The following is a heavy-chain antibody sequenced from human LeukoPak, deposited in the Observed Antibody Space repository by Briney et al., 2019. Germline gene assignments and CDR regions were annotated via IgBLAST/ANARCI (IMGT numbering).Heavy chain of an antibody. Sequence: PSETLSLTCTVSGGSISGGGYYWSWIRQHPGKGLEWIGYIYYSGSTYYNPSLKSRVTISVDTSKNQFSLKLSSVTAADTAVYYCARGALAGNYFDYWGQGTLVTVSS. V-gene: IGHV4-31*03. D-gene: IGHD6-19*01. CDR2: IYYSGST. CDR1: GGSISGGGYY. CDR3: ARGALAGNYFDY. J-gene: IGHJ4*02.